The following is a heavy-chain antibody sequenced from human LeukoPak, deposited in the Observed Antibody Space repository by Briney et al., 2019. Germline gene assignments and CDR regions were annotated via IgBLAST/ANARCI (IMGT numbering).Heavy chain of an antibody. CDR3: ASAVCEFFDY. V-gene: IGHV4-39*01. D-gene: IGHD3-10*01. Sequence: SETLPVTRTGSGGSISSSSYYWGGIRQPPGKGLEWIGSIYYSGSTYYNPSLKSRVTISVDTSRNQFSLKLSSVTAADTAVYYCASAVCEFFDYWGPGT. J-gene: IGHJ4*03. CDR2: IYYSGST. CDR1: GGSISSSSYY.